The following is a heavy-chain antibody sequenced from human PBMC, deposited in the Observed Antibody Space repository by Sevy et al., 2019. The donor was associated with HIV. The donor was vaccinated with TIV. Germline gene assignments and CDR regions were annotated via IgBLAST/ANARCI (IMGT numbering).Heavy chain of an antibody. J-gene: IGHJ3*02. CDR3: ARRYYDILTGLGAFDI. D-gene: IGHD3-9*01. Sequence: GGSLRLSCAASGFTFSSYWMSWVRQAPGKGLEWVANIKQDGSEKYYVDSVKGRFTISRDNAKNSLYLQMNSLGAEDTAVYYCARRYYDILTGLGAFDIWGQGTMVTVSS. V-gene: IGHV3-7*01. CDR2: IKQDGSEK. CDR1: GFTFSSYW.